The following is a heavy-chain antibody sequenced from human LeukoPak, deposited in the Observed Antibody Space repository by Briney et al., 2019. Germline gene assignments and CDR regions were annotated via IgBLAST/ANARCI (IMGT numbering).Heavy chain of an antibody. CDR1: GFTFSSYA. CDR3: ARGYPTVTTKQNFDY. D-gene: IGHD4-17*01. V-gene: IGHV3-74*01. CDR2: INSDGSST. Sequence: PGGSLRLSCAASGFTFSSYAMSWLRQAPGRGLVWVSRINSDGSSTSYADSVKGRFTISRDNSKNTLYLQMNSLRVEDTAVYYCARGYPTVTTKQNFDYWGQGTLVTVSS. J-gene: IGHJ4*02.